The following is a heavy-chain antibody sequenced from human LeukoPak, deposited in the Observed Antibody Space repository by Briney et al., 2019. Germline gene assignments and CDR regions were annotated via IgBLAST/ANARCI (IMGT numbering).Heavy chain of an antibody. CDR2: IYYSGRT. CDR3: ARDRSRGYYYGMDV. CDR1: GGSISSGGYY. V-gene: IGHV4-31*03. J-gene: IGHJ6*02. Sequence: SQTLSLTCTVSGGSISSGGYYWSWIRQHPGKGLEWIGYIYYSGRTYYNPSLKSRVTISVDKSKNQFSLKLSSVTAADTAVYYCARDRSRGYYYGMDVWGQGTTVTVSS. D-gene: IGHD3-10*01.